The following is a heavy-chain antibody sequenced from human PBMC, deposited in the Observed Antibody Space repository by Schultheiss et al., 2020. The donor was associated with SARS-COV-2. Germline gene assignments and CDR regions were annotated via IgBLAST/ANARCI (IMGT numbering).Heavy chain of an antibody. V-gene: IGHV4-34*01. CDR3: ARGHHYMDV. Sequence: GSLRLSCTVSGGSISSYYWSWIRQPPGKGLEWIGEINHSGSTNYNPSLKSRVTISVDTSKNQFSLKLSSVTAADTAVYYCARGHHYMDVWGKGTTVTVSS. J-gene: IGHJ6*03. CDR1: GGSISSYY. CDR2: INHSGST.